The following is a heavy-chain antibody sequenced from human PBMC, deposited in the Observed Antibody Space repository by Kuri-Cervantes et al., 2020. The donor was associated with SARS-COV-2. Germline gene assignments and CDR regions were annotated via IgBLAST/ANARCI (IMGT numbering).Heavy chain of an antibody. J-gene: IGHJ5*02. CDR3: ARATSSSWEDWFDP. CDR1: GFTVSSNY. CDR2: IYSGGST. Sequence: LSLTCAASGFTVSSNYMSWVRQAPGKGLEWVSVIYSGGSTYYADSVKGRFTISRDNSKNTLYLQMNSLRAEDTAVYYCARATSSSWEDWFDPWGQGTLVTVSS. V-gene: IGHV3-53*01. D-gene: IGHD6-13*01.